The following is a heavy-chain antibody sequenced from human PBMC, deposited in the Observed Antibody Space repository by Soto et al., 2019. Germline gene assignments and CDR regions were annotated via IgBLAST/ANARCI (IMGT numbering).Heavy chain of an antibody. J-gene: IGHJ3*02. CDR3: ARGPTVGDI. CDR2: IRVKNGNT. CDR1: GYTFNSYG. D-gene: IGHD2-21*02. Sequence: QVQLVQSGGEVKKPGASVKVSWKASGYTFNSYGISWVRQAPGQGLEWMGWIRVKNGNTNYAQNFQGRFTMTTDTSTSTAYMELRSLRSDDTAVYYCARGPTVGDIWGQGTMVTVSS. V-gene: IGHV1-18*01.